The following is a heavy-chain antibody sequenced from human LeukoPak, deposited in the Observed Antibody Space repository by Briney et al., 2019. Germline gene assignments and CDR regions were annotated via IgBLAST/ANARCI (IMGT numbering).Heavy chain of an antibody. CDR3: ATSYDILTGHYYMDV. D-gene: IGHD3-9*01. V-gene: IGHV1-18*01. J-gene: IGHJ6*03. CDR2: ISAYNGNT. Sequence: GASVKVSCKASGYTFTSYGISWVRQAPGQGLEWMGWISAYNGNTNYAQKLQGRVTMTTDTSTSTAYMELRSLRSDDTAVYYCATSYDILTGHYYMDVWGKGTTVTVSS. CDR1: GYTFTSYG.